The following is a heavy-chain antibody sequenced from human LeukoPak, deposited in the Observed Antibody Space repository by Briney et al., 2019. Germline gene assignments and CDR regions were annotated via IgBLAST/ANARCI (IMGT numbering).Heavy chain of an antibody. CDR3: ARGTPYSSSRILDY. CDR2: IDANTGVT. D-gene: IGHD6-13*01. Sequence: ASVKVSCKASGGTFSSYAISWVRQAPGQGLEWMGWIDANTGVTNYAQKFQGRVTMTRDRSISTAYMDLSSLGSDDTAVYYCARGTPYSSSRILDYWGQGTLVIVSS. CDR1: GGTFSSYA. V-gene: IGHV1-2*02. J-gene: IGHJ4*02.